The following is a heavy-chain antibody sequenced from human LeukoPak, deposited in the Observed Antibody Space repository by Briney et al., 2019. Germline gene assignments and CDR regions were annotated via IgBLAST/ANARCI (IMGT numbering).Heavy chain of an antibody. CDR3: ARSYGSGSPYFDY. CDR1: GYTFTGYY. V-gene: IGHV1-2*02. Sequence: ASVKVSCKASGYTFTGYYMHWVRQAPGQGLEWMGWINPNSGGTNYAQKFQGRVTMTRDTSISTAYMELSRLRSDDTAVYYCARSYGSGSPYFDYWGQGTLVTVSS. CDR2: INPNSGGT. D-gene: IGHD3-10*01. J-gene: IGHJ4*02.